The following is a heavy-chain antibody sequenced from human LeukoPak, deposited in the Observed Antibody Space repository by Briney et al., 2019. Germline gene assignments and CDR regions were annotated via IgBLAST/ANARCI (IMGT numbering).Heavy chain of an antibody. Sequence: GESLRLSCAASGFTFSSYGMHWVRQAPGKGLEWVSYISSSGSTIYYADSVKGRFTISRDNAKNSLYLQMNSLRAEDTAVYYCASQQWELSYFDYWGQGTLVTVSS. D-gene: IGHD1-26*01. J-gene: IGHJ4*02. CDR3: ASQQWELSYFDY. CDR2: ISSSGSTI. V-gene: IGHV3-48*03. CDR1: GFTFSSYG.